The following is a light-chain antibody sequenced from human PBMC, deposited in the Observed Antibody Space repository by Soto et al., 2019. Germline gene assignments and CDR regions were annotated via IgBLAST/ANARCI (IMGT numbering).Light chain of an antibody. CDR2: GAS. CDR1: QSLDTN. J-gene: IGKJ5*01. CDR3: QQYGSSGT. V-gene: IGKV3-20*01. Sequence: EIVMTQSPATLSVSPGGRATLSCRASQSLDTNLAWYQQKPGQAPRLLIYGASNRATGIPDRFSGSGSGTDFTLTISRLEPEDFAVYYCQQYGSSGTFGQGTRLEIK.